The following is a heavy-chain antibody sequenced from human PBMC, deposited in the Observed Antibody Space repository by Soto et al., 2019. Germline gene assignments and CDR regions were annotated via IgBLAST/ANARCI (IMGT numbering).Heavy chain of an antibody. Sequence: EVQLVESGGGLVQPGGSLRLSRAASGFIFTDYWIHWVRQAPGKGLVWVSRIKSDESTTNYADSVWGRLTISRDNAKNTVYLQINSLRAEDTAVYYCARGARNYYYFDYWGQGTLVTVSS. V-gene: IGHV3-74*01. J-gene: IGHJ4*02. D-gene: IGHD3-10*01. CDR2: IKSDESTT. CDR3: ARGARNYYYFDY. CDR1: GFIFTDYW.